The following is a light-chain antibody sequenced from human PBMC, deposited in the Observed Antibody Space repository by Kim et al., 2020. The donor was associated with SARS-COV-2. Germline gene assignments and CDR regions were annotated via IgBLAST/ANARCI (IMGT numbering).Light chain of an antibody. J-gene: IGKJ2*01. CDR2: GAS. Sequence: CGAPGERAPLAARARQSVSSNLAWYQQKPGRAPRLLIYGASTRATGIPARFSGSGSGTEFTLTISNLQSEDFAVYYCQQYNNWSYTFGQGTKLEI. CDR3: QQYNNWSYT. CDR1: QSVSSN. V-gene: IGKV3-15*01.